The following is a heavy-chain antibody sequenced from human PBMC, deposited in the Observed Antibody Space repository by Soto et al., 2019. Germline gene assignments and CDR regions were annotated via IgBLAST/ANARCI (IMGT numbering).Heavy chain of an antibody. J-gene: IGHJ2*01. Sequence: QITLKESGPTLVKPTQTLTLTCTFSGFSLSTSGVGVGWIRQPPGKALEWLALIYCNDDKRYRPSLKSRLTITKDTPKNQVVLSMSYMDPVDTATYYCAHRTTVARRSWYFDLWGRGTLVTVSS. CDR3: AHRTTVARRSWYFDL. CDR1: GFSLSTSGVG. CDR2: IYCNDDK. D-gene: IGHD4-17*01. V-gene: IGHV2-5*01.